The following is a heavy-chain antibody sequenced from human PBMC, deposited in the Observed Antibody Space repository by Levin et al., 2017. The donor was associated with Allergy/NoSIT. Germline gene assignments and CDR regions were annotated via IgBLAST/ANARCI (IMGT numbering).Heavy chain of an antibody. D-gene: IGHD2/OR15-2a*01. CDR2: INAGSRNI. V-gene: IGHV3-48*01. J-gene: IGHJ4*02. Sequence: PGGSLRLSCAASGFTFSDYSMNWVRRAPGKGLEWLSYINAGSRNIFYGDSVNGRFTISRDNAKNSLYLQMNSLRVADTAVYYCVRDKYFAFDYWGQGTLVTVSS. CDR3: VRDKYFAFDY. CDR1: GFTFSDYS.